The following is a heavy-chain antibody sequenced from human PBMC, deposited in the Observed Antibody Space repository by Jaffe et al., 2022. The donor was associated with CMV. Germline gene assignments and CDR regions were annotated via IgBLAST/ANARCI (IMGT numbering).Heavy chain of an antibody. D-gene: IGHD3-10*01. J-gene: IGHJ5*01. CDR1: GFTFSTYA. V-gene: IGHV3-30*03. CDR2: IAYDGNKK. Sequence: QVQLVESGGGVVQPGRSLRLSCAASGFTFSTYAMHWVRQTPGEGLEWVAVIAYDGNKKDYADSVKGRFTISRDNFKNTLYLQMKSLRAEDMAVYYCARQGWFGELSAGGFDSWGQGTLVTVSS. CDR3: ARQGWFGELSAGGFDS.